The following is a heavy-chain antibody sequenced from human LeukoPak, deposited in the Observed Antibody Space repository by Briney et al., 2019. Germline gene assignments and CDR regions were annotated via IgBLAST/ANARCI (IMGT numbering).Heavy chain of an antibody. CDR3: ARDDYGGNSFDY. CDR2: IWYDGSNK. Sequence: PGGSLRLSCAASGFTFSSYAMHWVRQAPGKGLEWVAVIWYDGSNKYYADSVKGRFTISRDNSKNTLYLQMNSLRAEDTAVYYCARDDYGGNSFDYWGQGTLVTVSS. D-gene: IGHD4-23*01. J-gene: IGHJ4*02. V-gene: IGHV3-33*08. CDR1: GFTFSSYA.